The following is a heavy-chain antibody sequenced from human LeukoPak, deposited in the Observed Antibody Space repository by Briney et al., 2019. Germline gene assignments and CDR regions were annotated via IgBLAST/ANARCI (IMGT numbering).Heavy chain of an antibody. V-gene: IGHV3-30*02. CDR1: GFTFSACG. Sequence: GGSLRLSCAASGFTFSACGMHWVRQAPGKGLEWVAFVRYDGSDKYYADSVKGRFTISRDNSKNTLYLQMSSLRAEDTAVYYCAKDDPLFDYWGQGTLVTVSS. CDR3: AKDDPLFDY. CDR2: VRYDGSDK. J-gene: IGHJ4*02.